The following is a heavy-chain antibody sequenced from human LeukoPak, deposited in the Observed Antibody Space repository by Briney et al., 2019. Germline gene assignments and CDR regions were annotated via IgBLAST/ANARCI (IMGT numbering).Heavy chain of an antibody. CDR2: IYYSGST. V-gene: IGHV4-31*03. J-gene: IGHJ4*02. CDR3: ARGYCSGGSCYSGLFDY. Sequence: SETLSLTCTVSGGSISRGGYYCSWIRQHPGKGLEWIGYIYYSGSTYYNPSLKSRVTISVDTSKNQFSLKLSSVTAADTAVYYCARGYCSGGSCYSGLFDYWGQGTLVTVSS. D-gene: IGHD2-15*01. CDR1: GGSISRGGYY.